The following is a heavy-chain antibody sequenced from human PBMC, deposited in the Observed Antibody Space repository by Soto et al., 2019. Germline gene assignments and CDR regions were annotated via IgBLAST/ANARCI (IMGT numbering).Heavy chain of an antibody. CDR2: INHSGST. CDR3: ARGKKEGLVRGHNWFDP. Sequence: QVQLQQGGAGLLKPSETLSLTCAVYGGSFSGYYWSWIRQPPGKGLEWMGEINHSGSTNYKPSLKGRATISVDTSNNQFSLKMSSVTAADTAVYYCARGKKEGLVRGHNWFDPWGQGNLVTVSS. V-gene: IGHV4-34*01. J-gene: IGHJ5*02. CDR1: GGSFSGYY. D-gene: IGHD6-6*01.